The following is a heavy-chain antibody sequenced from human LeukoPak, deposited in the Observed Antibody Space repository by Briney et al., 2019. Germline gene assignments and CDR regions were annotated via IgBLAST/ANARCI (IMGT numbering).Heavy chain of an antibody. J-gene: IGHJ4*02. CDR3: ARQSDYNILTGYSSGYYFDY. D-gene: IGHD3-9*01. Sequence: GESLKISCEASGYSSTNYWIGWVRQMPGKGLEWMGIIYPGDSDTRYSPAFQGQVTISAAKSSRTAYLQWSSLRASDTAIYYCARQSDYNILTGYSSGYYFDYWGQGTLVTVSS. CDR2: IYPGDSDT. V-gene: IGHV5-51*01. CDR1: GYSSTNYW.